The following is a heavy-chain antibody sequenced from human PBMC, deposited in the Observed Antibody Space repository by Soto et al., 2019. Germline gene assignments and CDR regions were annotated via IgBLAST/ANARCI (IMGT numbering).Heavy chain of an antibody. CDR1: GYTFTGYY. J-gene: IGHJ5*02. CDR2: INPNSGGT. V-gene: IGHV1-2*04. Sequence: ASVKVSCKASGYTFTGYYMHWVRQAPGQGLEWMGWINPNSGGTNYAHKFQGWVTMTRDTSISTAYMELSRLRSDDTAVYYCARGYDFWSGYYGWFDPWGQGTLVTVSS. CDR3: ARGYDFWSGYYGWFDP. D-gene: IGHD3-3*01.